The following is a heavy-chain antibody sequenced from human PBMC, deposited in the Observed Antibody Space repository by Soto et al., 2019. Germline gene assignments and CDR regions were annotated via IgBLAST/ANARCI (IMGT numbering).Heavy chain of an antibody. CDR3: ARDRQCAL. Sequence: ASVKVSCKASGGTFSSYAISWVRQAPGQGLEWMGWISAYNGNTDYAQNLQGRVIMTTDTSTSTAYMELMRLRSDDTAVYYCARDRQCALWGQGTLVTVSS. CDR2: ISAYNGNT. CDR1: GGTFSSYA. J-gene: IGHJ4*02. V-gene: IGHV1-18*01.